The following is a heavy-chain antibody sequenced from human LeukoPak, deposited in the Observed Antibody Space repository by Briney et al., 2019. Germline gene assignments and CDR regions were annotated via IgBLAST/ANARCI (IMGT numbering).Heavy chain of an antibody. Sequence: SEILSLTCTVSGGSISRSSYYWGWIRQPPGKGLEWIGSIYYSGSTYYNPSLKSRVTISVDTSKNQFSLKLSSVTAADTAVYYCASGSYYENWFDPWGQGTLVTVSS. D-gene: IGHD1-26*01. V-gene: IGHV4-39*07. J-gene: IGHJ5*02. CDR3: ASGSYYENWFDP. CDR1: GGSISRSSYY. CDR2: IYYSGST.